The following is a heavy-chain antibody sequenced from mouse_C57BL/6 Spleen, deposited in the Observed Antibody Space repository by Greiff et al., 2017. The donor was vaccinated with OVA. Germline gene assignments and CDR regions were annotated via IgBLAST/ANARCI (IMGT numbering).Heavy chain of an antibody. Sequence: VKLMESGAELVKPGASVKISCKASGYAFSSYWMNWVKQRPGKGLEWIGQIYPGDGDTNYNGKFKGKATLTADKSSSTAYMQLSSLTSEDSAVYFCARGDGNYGFAYWGQGTLVTVSA. CDR2: IYPGDGDT. D-gene: IGHD2-1*01. J-gene: IGHJ3*01. CDR1: GYAFSSYW. CDR3: ARGDGNYGFAY. V-gene: IGHV1-80*01.